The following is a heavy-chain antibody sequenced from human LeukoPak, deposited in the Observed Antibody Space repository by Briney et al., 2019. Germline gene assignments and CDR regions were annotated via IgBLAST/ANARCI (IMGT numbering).Heavy chain of an antibody. CDR3: ARRRGYSYGLYYYYYYMDV. CDR1: GYTFTSYD. J-gene: IGHJ6*03. V-gene: IGHV1-8*01. CDR2: MNPNSGNT. Sequence: GASVKVSCKASGYTFTSYDINWVRQATGQGLEWMGWMNPNSGNTGYAQKFQGRVTMTRNTSISTAYMELSSLRSEDTAVYYCARRRGYSYGLYYYYYYMDVWGKGTTVTVPS. D-gene: IGHD5-18*01.